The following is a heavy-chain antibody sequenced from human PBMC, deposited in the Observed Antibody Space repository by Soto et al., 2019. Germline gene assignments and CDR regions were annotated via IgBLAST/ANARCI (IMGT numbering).Heavy chain of an antibody. CDR2: IYYSGST. CDR1: GGSISSGGYY. D-gene: IGHD5-12*01. V-gene: IGHV4-31*03. J-gene: IGHJ5*02. Sequence: QVQLQESGPGLVKPSQTLSLTCTVSGGSISSGGYYWSWIRQHPGKGLEWIGYIYYSGSTYYNPSLKSRVTRSVDTSKNQFSLKLSSVTAADTAVYYCAREGDGYNSWFDPWGQGTLVTVSS. CDR3: AREGDGYNSWFDP.